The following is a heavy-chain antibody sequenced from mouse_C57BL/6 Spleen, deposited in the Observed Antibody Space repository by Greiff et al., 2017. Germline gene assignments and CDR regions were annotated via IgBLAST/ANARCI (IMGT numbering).Heavy chain of an antibody. J-gene: IGHJ2*01. Sequence: QVQLQQPGAELVKPGASVKLSCKASGYTFTSYWMHWVKQRPGQGLEWIGMIHPNSGSTNYNEKFKSKDTLTVDNSSSTAYMQLSSLTSEDSAVNYWAREDGNGDYGGQGTTLTVSS. CDR1: GYTFTSYW. CDR2: IHPNSGST. V-gene: IGHV1-64*01. CDR3: AREDGNGDY. D-gene: IGHD2-1*01.